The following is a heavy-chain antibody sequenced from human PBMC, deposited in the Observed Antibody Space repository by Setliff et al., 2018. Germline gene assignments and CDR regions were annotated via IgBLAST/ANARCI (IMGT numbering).Heavy chain of an antibody. V-gene: IGHV1-69*13. Sequence: SVKVSCKTSGGTFSDNAMSWVRQAPGQGPEWMGGIIATVGGVSYAQKFQGRVTITADESTTTVYMELSSLTSEDTAMYYCARDPRDVYRRGGDCWGPGTQVTVSS. CDR2: IIATVGGV. D-gene: IGHD4-4*01. J-gene: IGHJ4*02. CDR1: GGTFSDNA. CDR3: ARDPRDVYRRGGDC.